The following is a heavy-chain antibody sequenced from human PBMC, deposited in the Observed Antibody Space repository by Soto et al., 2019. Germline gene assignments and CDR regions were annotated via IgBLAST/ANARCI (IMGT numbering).Heavy chain of an antibody. Sequence: GGSLRLSCTAAGITLGTYGMHWVRQAPGKGLEWVAGISYDGNIKDYADSVKRRFTISRDNSKNTLYVQMNSLRAEDTAVYYCAGGHSGHYYSDYWGHGTLVTVSS. J-gene: IGHJ4*01. CDR3: AGGHSGHYYSDY. CDR1: GITLGTYG. D-gene: IGHD2-15*01. CDR2: ISYDGNIK. V-gene: IGHV3-30*03.